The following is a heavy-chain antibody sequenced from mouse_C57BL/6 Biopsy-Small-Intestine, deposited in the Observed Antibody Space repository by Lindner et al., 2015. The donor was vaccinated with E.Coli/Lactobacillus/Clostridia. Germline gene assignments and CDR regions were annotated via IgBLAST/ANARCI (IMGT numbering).Heavy chain of an antibody. CDR3: VRKDNSGPFAY. J-gene: IGHJ3*01. CDR2: IYPGDGDT. V-gene: IGHV1-80*01. CDR1: GYAFSSYW. D-gene: IGHD3-2*02. Sequence: VQLQESGAELVKPGASVKISCKASGYAFSSYWMNWVKQRPGKGLEWIGQIYPGDGDTNYNGKFKGKATLTADKSSSTAYMQLSSLTSEDSAVYFCVRKDNSGPFAYWGQGTLVTVSA.